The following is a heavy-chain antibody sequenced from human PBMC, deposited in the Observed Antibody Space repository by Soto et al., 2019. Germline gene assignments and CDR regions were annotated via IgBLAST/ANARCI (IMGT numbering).Heavy chain of an antibody. CDR2: MDPNSGGT. D-gene: IGHD3-3*01. J-gene: IGHJ6*02. V-gene: IGHV1-8*01. CDR1: GYTFTTYD. CDR3: ARERKFDFWRKGLDV. Sequence: ASVKVSCKASGYTFTTYDINWVRQAPGQGPEWLGWMDPNSGGTGYAQNFQGRITMTRNISRNTAHMELSSLQSEDTAVYYCARERKFDFWRKGLDVWGQGTTVTVSS.